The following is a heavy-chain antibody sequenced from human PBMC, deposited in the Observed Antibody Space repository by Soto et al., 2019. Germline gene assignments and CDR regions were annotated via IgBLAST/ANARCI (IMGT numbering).Heavy chain of an antibody. CDR3: AKEGGDYELDY. V-gene: IGHV3-30*18. D-gene: IGHD4-17*01. CDR1: GFTFSSYG. CDR2: ISYDGSNK. Sequence: QVQLVESGGGVVQPGRSLRLSCTASGFTFSSYGMHWVRQAPGKGLEWVAVISYDGSNKYYADSVKGRFTISRDNSKNTLYLQMNSLRAEDTAVYYCAKEGGDYELDYWGQGTLVTVSS. J-gene: IGHJ4*02.